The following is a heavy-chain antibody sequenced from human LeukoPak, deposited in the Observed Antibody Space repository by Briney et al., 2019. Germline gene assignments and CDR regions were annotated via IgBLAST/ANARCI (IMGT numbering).Heavy chain of an antibody. CDR3: ARGYGGKRGSVQH. V-gene: IGHV4-34*01. D-gene: IGHD4-23*01. CDR1: GFTFSSYA. CDR2: INHSGST. J-gene: IGHJ1*01. Sequence: PGGSLRLSCAASGFTFSSYAMSWVRQAPGKGLEWIGEINHSGSTNYNPSLKSRVTISVDTSKNQFSLKLSSVTAADTAVYYCARGYGGKRGSVQHWGQGTLVTVSS.